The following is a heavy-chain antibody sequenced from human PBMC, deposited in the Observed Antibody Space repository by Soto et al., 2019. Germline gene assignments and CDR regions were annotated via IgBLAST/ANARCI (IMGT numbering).Heavy chain of an antibody. Sequence: ASVKVSCKASGGTFSSYAISWVRQAPGQGPEWMGGIIPIFGTANYAQKFQGRVTITADKSTSTAYMELSSLRSEDTAVYYCARDGTYCSGGSCYSIRWWFDPWGQGTLVTVSS. CDR1: GGTFSSYA. V-gene: IGHV1-69*06. CDR2: IIPIFGTA. D-gene: IGHD2-15*01. J-gene: IGHJ5*02. CDR3: ARDGTYCSGGSCYSIRWWFDP.